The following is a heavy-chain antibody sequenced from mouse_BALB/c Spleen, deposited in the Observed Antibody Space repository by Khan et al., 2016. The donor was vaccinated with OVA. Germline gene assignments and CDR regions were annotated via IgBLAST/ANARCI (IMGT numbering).Heavy chain of an antibody. V-gene: IGHV1-7*01. J-gene: IGHJ3*01. CDR1: GYTFTTYW. CDR3: ARRERDGIVSY. Sequence: QVQLKQSGAELAQPGASVKMSCQTSGYTFTTYWMHWVKQRPGQGLEWIGYINPSTGYTEYTQRFKDKATLTTDKSSSTAFILMSRLTSEDSAFYDCARRERDGIVSYWGQGTLVTVSA. CDR2: INPSTGYT. D-gene: IGHD2-3*01.